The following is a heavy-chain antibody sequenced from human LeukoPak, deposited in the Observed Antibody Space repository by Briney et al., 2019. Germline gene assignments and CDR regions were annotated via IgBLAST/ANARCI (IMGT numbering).Heavy chain of an antibody. D-gene: IGHD1-14*01. V-gene: IGHV3-72*01. CDR2: TRNKANSYTT. Sequence: GGSLRLSCAASGFTFSDHYMDWVRQAPGKGLEWVGRTRNKANSYTTEYAASVKGRFTISRDDSKNTLYLQINSLIIDDAAVYYCTTHRKGVFSDYWGQGTLVTVSS. CDR3: TTHRKGVFSDY. J-gene: IGHJ4*02. CDR1: GFTFSDHY.